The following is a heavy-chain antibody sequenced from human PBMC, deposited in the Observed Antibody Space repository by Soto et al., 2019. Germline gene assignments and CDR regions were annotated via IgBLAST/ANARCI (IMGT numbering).Heavy chain of an antibody. CDR2: IHPGGGST. J-gene: IGHJ4*02. D-gene: IGHD3-22*01. CDR3: ARGKYHSDRIGWPQHY. V-gene: IGHV1-46*01. Sequence: RASVKVSCKASGYTFTSYYMHWVRQAPGQGLEWMGMIHPGGGSTSYAQKFQGRVTMTRDTSTSTAYMELSSLRSEDTAVYYCARGKYHSDRIGWPQHYWGQGTLVTVSS. CDR1: GYTFTSYY.